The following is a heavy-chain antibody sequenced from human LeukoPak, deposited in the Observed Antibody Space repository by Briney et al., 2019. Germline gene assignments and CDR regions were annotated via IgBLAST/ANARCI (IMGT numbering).Heavy chain of an antibody. Sequence: GGSLRLSCAASGFTFSSYWMHWVRQAPGKGLVWVSRINTNGSRIYYADSVKGRFTISRDNAKNTVYLEMNILRAEDTAVYYCARGAAGYYYMDVWGKGTTVTVSS. CDR1: GFTFSSYW. CDR2: INTNGSRI. J-gene: IGHJ6*03. D-gene: IGHD3-10*01. V-gene: IGHV3-74*01. CDR3: ARGAAGYYYMDV.